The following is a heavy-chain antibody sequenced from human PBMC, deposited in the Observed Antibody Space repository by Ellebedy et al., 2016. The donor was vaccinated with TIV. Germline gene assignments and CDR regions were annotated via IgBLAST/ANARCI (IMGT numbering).Heavy chain of an antibody. CDR3: SEQGQTPHYY. J-gene: IGHJ4*02. CDR1: GYSFTNYW. CDR2: IYPDASDT. V-gene: IGHV5-51*01. Sequence: GESLKISCKGSGYSFTNYWIGWVRQMPGKGLEWMEIIYPDASDTSFGPSFQGQVTISADKSISTAYLQWSSLKASDTALYYRSEQGQTPHYYWGQGTLVTVPS.